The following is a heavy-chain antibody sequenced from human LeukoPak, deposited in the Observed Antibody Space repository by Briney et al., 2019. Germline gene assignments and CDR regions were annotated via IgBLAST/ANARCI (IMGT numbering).Heavy chain of an antibody. CDR2: INQDGSEK. J-gene: IGHJ4*02. CDR1: GFTFSNYA. CDR3: ADPPSDF. Sequence: PGGSLRLSCGASGFTFSNYAMSWVRQAPGKGLEWVANINQDGSEKYHGDSVKGRFTISRDNAKSSLFLEMSSLRAEDTAVYYCADPPSDFWGQGTLVAVSS. V-gene: IGHV3-7*01.